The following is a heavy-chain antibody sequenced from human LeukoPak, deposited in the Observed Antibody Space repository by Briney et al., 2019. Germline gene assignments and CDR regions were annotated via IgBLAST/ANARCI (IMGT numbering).Heavy chain of an antibody. CDR3: ARPYYSNYYYDH. Sequence: SETLSLTCTVSGGSISSSSYYWGWIRQPPGKGLEWIGSIYYSGSTYYNPSLKSRVTISVDTSKNQFSLKLSSVTAADTAVYYCARPYYSNYYYDHWGQGTLVTDSS. D-gene: IGHD4-11*01. V-gene: IGHV4-39*01. J-gene: IGHJ4*02. CDR2: IYYSGST. CDR1: GGSISSSSYY.